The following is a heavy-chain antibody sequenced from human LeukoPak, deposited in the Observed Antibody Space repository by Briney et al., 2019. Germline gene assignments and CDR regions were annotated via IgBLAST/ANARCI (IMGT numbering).Heavy chain of an antibody. Sequence: ASVSVSCKASGYTFTSYDMNGVRQAPGEGLEWMGWMNPNSGNTGYAQKFQGRVTMTRNTSISTAYMELSSLRSEDTAVYYCARAAAGPGIWGQGTMVTVSS. J-gene: IGHJ3*02. CDR3: ARAAAGPGI. CDR1: GYTFTSYD. CDR2: MNPNSGNT. V-gene: IGHV1-8*01. D-gene: IGHD6-13*01.